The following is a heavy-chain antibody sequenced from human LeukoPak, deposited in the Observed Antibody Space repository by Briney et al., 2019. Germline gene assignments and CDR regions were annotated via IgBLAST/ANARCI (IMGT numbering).Heavy chain of an antibody. J-gene: IGHJ4*02. CDR2: IYYMGSN. CDR1: GGSVSSSNYY. CDR3: ARQPTDYFDY. D-gene: IGHD4-17*01. V-gene: IGHV4-39*01. Sequence: SETLSLTCTVSGGSVSSSNYYWGWIRQTPGKGLEWIGSIYYMGSNYYSPSLRSRVTISLDTSKNQVSLKVRPVTAADTAVYYCARQPTDYFDYWGGNPGHRLL.